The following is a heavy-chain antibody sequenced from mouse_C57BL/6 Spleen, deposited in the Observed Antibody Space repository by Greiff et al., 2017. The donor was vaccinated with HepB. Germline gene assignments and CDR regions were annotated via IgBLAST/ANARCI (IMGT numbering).Heavy chain of an antibody. D-gene: IGHD1-1*01. V-gene: IGHV1-26*01. CDR1: GYTFTDYY. J-gene: IGHJ2*01. CDR3: AIYYYV. Sequence: LVKPGASVKISCKASGYTFTDYYMNWVKQSHGKSLEWIGDINPNNGGTSYNQKFKGKATLTVDKSSSTAYMELRSLTSEDSAVYYCAIYYYVWGQGTTLTVSS. CDR2: INPNNGGT.